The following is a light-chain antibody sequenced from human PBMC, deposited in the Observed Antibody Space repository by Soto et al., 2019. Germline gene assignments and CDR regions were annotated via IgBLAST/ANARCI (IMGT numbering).Light chain of an antibody. Sequence: DIQMTQSPSSLSASVGDRVTITCRASQSISNYLNWYQQKPGKAPKVLIYAVSSLQSGVPSRFSGSGSGTDFTLTISSLQPEDFATYYCQQSYSTLMYTFGQGTKLEIK. J-gene: IGKJ2*01. CDR2: AVS. V-gene: IGKV1-39*01. CDR1: QSISNY. CDR3: QQSYSTLMYT.